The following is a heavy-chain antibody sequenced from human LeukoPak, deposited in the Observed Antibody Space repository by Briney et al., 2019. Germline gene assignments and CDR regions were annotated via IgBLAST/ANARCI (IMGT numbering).Heavy chain of an antibody. CDR3: ARASGGYSGYLDY. J-gene: IGHJ4*02. CDR1: GFTFSSYS. CDR2: ISSSSSYI. V-gene: IGHV3-21*01. D-gene: IGHD5-12*01. Sequence: GGSLRLSCAASGFTFSSYSMNWVRQAPGKGLEWVSSISSSSSYIYYADSVKGRFTISRDKAKNSLYLQMNSLRAEDTAVYYCARASGGYSGYLDYWGQGTLVTVSS.